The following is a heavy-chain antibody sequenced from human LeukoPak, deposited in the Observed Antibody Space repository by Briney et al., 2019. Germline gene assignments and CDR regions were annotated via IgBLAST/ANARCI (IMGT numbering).Heavy chain of an antibody. J-gene: IGHJ5*02. Sequence: SGTLSLTCAVSGGSISSSNWWSWVRQPPGKGLEWIGEVYHSGSTNYNPSLKSRVTISVDKSKNQFSLRLSSVTAADTAVYYCARDLGHEYCSSTGCYTAHWFDPWGQGTLVTVSS. CDR2: VYHSGST. D-gene: IGHD2-2*02. V-gene: IGHV4-4*02. CDR1: GGSISSSNW. CDR3: ARDLGHEYCSSTGCYTAHWFDP.